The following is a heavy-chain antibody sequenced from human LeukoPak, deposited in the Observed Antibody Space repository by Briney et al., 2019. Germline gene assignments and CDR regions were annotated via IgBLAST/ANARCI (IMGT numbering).Heavy chain of an antibody. V-gene: IGHV4-34*01. Sequence: SETLSLTCAVYGGSLSGYYWSWIRQPPGKGLEWIGEINHSGSTNYNPSLKSRVTISVDTSKNQFSLKLSSVTAADTAVYYCARGSPPLYYDFWKGRSYFDYWGQGTLVTVSS. CDR3: ARGSPPLYYDFWKGRSYFDY. CDR2: INHSGST. CDR1: GGSLSGYY. J-gene: IGHJ4*02. D-gene: IGHD3-3*01.